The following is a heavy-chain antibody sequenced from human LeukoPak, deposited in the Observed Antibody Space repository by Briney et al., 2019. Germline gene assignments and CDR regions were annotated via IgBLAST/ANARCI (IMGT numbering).Heavy chain of an antibody. Sequence: SETLSLTCTVSGGSISSYYWSWIRQPPGKGLEWIGYIYYSGSTNYNPSLKSRVTISVDTSKNQFSLKLSSVTAADTAVYYCARDGGYYYGWGIFYSYYYYGRDVGGKGTRVTVPS. J-gene: IGHJ6*04. D-gene: IGHD3-10*01. CDR1: GGSISSYY. V-gene: IGHV4-59*01. CDR2: IYYSGST. CDR3: ARDGGYYYGWGIFYSYYYYGRDV.